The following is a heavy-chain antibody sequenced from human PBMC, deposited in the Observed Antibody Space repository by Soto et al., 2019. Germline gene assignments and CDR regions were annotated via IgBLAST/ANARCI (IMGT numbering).Heavy chain of an antibody. CDR1: GYTFTSYG. CDR3: ARRKERSGPHYFDY. D-gene: IGHD6-25*01. J-gene: IGHJ4*02. Sequence: ASVKVSCKASGYTFTSYGISWVRQAPGQGLEWMGWISAYNGNTNCAQKLQGRVTMTTDTSISTVYMELSGLRPDDTAVYYCARRKERSGPHYFDYWGQGSQVTAPQ. V-gene: IGHV1-18*01. CDR2: ISAYNGNT.